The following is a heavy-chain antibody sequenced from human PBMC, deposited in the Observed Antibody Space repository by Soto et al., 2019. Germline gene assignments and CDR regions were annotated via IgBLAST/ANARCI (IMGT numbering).Heavy chain of an antibody. J-gene: IGHJ6*01. Sequence: PSQTLSLTCAISGDSVSSNSAAWNWIRQSPSRGLEWLGRTYHRSKWYNDYAVSVKSRKTINPDTSKNQSSLQLNSVTPEDTAVYYCARAVAALTGNYYYYYGMGFWGRVTTVVVSS. CDR2: TYHRSKWYN. D-gene: IGHD6-6*01. CDR1: GDSVSSNSAA. CDR3: ARAVAALTGNYYYYYGMGF. V-gene: IGHV6-1*01.